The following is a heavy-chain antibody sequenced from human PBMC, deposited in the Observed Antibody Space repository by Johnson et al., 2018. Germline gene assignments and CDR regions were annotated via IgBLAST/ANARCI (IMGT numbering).Heavy chain of an antibody. V-gene: IGHV3-73*01. J-gene: IGHJ3*02. CDR2: IRSKATSSAT. D-gene: IGHD1-26*01. CDR3: TRHRSGTGDAFDI. Sequence: VRLVQAGGGLVQPGGSLKLSCAASGFTFSGSTMHWVRQASGKGLEWVGRIRSKATSSATAYASSVEGRFTISRDDSKNTAYLQMNSLKTEDTAVYYCTRHRSGTGDAFDIWGQGTMVTVSS. CDR1: GFTFSGST.